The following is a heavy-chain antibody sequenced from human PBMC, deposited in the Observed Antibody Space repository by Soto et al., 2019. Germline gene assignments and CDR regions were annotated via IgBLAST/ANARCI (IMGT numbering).Heavy chain of an antibody. J-gene: IGHJ4*02. CDR2: VVPMYDSV. V-gene: IGHV1-69*06. CDR1: GGTFNTYT. CDR3: ASWRSYSGSYCFDY. D-gene: IGHD1-26*01. Sequence: SVKVSCKASGGTFNTYTINWLRQAPGRGLEWVGQVVPMYDSVNYAETFQGRVTITVDRSTNTAYMELTSLRSQDTALYFCASWRSYSGSYCFDYWGQGTLVTVSS.